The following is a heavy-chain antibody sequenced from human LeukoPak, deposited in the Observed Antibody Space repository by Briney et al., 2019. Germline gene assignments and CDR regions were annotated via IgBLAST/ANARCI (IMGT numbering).Heavy chain of an antibody. Sequence: SETLSLTCSVFGDSISGYYWSWFRQPPGKGLEWIAWIFYTGSTNYNPSLKSRVSISVDTSKNHLSLKLSSVTAADTDVYYCARGNSGNYYHYFDYWGQGTLVTVSS. V-gene: IGHV4-59*08. CDR1: GDSISGYY. D-gene: IGHD1-26*01. CDR2: IFYTGST. J-gene: IGHJ4*02. CDR3: ARGNSGNYYHYFDY.